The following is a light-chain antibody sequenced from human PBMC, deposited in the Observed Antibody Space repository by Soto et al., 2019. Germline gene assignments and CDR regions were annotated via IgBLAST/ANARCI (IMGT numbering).Light chain of an antibody. CDR1: TSDVGSYNL. Sequence: QSALTQPASVSGSPGQSITISCTGTTSDVGSYNLVSWYQQHPGKAPKLVIYEVTKRPSGVSNRFSGSKSGNTASLTISGLQAEDEADYYCCSFAGTITLYVFGAGTKVTVL. V-gene: IGLV2-23*02. CDR3: CSFAGTITLYV. J-gene: IGLJ1*01. CDR2: EVT.